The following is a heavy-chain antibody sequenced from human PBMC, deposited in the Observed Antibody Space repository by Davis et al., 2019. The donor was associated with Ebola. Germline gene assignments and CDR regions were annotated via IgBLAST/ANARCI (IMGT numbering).Heavy chain of an antibody. Sequence: SETLSLTCTVSGGSISSSSSYYWGWIRQPPGKGLEWIGSIYHSGSTYYNPSLQSRVTISVHTSKNQFSLKLSSVTAADTAVYYCASEGYGDYIFGYWGQGTQVTVSS. CDR1: GGSISSSSSYY. D-gene: IGHD4-17*01. CDR2: IYHSGST. V-gene: IGHV4-39*07. J-gene: IGHJ4*02. CDR3: ASEGYGDYIFGY.